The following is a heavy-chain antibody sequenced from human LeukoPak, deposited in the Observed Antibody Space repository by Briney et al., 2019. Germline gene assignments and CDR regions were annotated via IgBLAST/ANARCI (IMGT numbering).Heavy chain of an antibody. CDR3: ARDLNREDFDY. V-gene: IGHV3-33*01. CDR2: IWLDGSAT. J-gene: IGHJ4*02. D-gene: IGHD1-14*01. CDR1: GFDFGSYD. Sequence: GGSLRLSCAASGFDFGSYDMHWVRQAPGKGLEWVAIIWLDGSATYYGDSVKGRFTVSRDNSNNALYLQMNSLRVEDTAVYYCARDLNREDFDYWGQGTLVAVSS.